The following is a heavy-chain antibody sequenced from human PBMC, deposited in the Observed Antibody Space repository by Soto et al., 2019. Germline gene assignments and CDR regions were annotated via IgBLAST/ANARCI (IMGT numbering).Heavy chain of an antibody. CDR2: IKEDGSEI. Sequence: GGSLRLSCAVSGFNIRSYWMSWVRQSPGKGLEWVASIKEDGSEIYYLQSVRGRFAISRDSAGNALQLAMNYLSAEDTATYFCARDIGFDYVNWGQGTLVTVSS. CDR3: ARDIGFDYVN. CDR1: GFNIRSYW. V-gene: IGHV3-7*01. J-gene: IGHJ4*02. D-gene: IGHD5-12*01.